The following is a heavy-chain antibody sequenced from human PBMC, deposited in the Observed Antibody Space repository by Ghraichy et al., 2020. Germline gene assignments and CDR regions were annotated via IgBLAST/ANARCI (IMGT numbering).Heavy chain of an antibody. CDR1: GFTFSSYA. CDR3: AKDFPYDFPPYYGMDV. J-gene: IGHJ6*02. V-gene: IGHV3-23*01. CDR2: ISGSGGST. D-gene: IGHD3-3*01. Sequence: SLNISCAASGFTFSSYAMSWVRQALGKGLEWVSAISGSGGSTYYADSVKGRFTISRDNSKNTLYLQMNSLRAEDTAVYYCAKDFPYDFPPYYGMDVWGQGTTVTVSS.